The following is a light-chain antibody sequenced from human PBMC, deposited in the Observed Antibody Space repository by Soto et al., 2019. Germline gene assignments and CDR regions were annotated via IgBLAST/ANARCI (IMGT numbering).Light chain of an antibody. Sequence: QSVLTQPPSASGTPGQRVTISCSGSSSNIGSNTVNWYQQFSGTAPKLLMYSNNQRPSGVPDRFSGSKSGTSASLAISGLQSEDEADYYCVAWDDSLNGPVFGGGTKVTVL. J-gene: IGLJ3*02. CDR3: VAWDDSLNGPV. CDR2: SNN. V-gene: IGLV1-44*01. CDR1: SSNIGSNT.